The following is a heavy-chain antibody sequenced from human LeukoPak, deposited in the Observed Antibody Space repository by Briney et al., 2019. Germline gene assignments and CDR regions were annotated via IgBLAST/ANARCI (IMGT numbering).Heavy chain of an antibody. D-gene: IGHD1-26*01. CDR1: GGSISSYY. Sequence: SETLSLTCTVSGGSISSYYRSWIRQPAGKGLEWIGRIYTSGSTNYNPSLKSRVTISVDKSKNEFSLKLNSVTAADTAVYYCARATTSATYYFDYWGQGTLVSVSS. V-gene: IGHV4-4*07. CDR3: ARATTSATYYFDY. CDR2: IYTSGST. J-gene: IGHJ4*02.